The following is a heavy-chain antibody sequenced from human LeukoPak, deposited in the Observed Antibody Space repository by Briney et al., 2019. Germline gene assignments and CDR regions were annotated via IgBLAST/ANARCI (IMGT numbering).Heavy chain of an antibody. D-gene: IGHD6-19*01. CDR1: GGSISSSSYY. CDR2: IYYSGST. J-gene: IGHJ4*02. CDR3: ASPVSGWYESPFDY. V-gene: IGHV4-39*01. Sequence: SETLSLTCTVSGGSISSSSYYWGWIRQPPGTGLEWIGSIYYSGSTYYNPSLKSRVTISVDTSKNQFSLKLSSVTAADTAVYYCASPVSGWYESPFDYWGQGTLVTVSS.